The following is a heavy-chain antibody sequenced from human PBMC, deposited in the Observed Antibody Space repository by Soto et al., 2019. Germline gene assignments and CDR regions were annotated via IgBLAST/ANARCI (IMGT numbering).Heavy chain of an antibody. Sequence: QLVETGGGLIQPGTSMTLSCAASGFSVSRNYMTWVRQAAGKGLERVSFVYSGGATFYADSVKGRFILSRDDSQNTMYLQMNNLRAEDTAVYYCARVPGRLWGRGTLVTVVS. CDR3: ARVPGRL. CDR1: GFSVSRNY. V-gene: IGHV3-53*02. J-gene: IGHJ4*02. CDR2: VYSGGAT. D-gene: IGHD3-10*01.